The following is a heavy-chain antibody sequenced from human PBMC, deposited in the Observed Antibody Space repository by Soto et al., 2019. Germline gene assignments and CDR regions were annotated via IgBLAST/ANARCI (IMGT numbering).Heavy chain of an antibody. V-gene: IGHV4-31*03. CDR3: ARSGAPGTKGFDY. CDR2: IYYSGST. CDR1: GGSISSGGYY. Sequence: QVQLQESGPGLVKPSQTLSLTCTVSGGSISSGGYYWSWIRQHPGKGLEWIGYIYYSGSTYYNPSLKGRVTISVDPSKNQFSLKLSSVTAADQAVYYCARSGAPGTKGFDYWGQGTLVTVSS. J-gene: IGHJ4*02. D-gene: IGHD2-8*01.